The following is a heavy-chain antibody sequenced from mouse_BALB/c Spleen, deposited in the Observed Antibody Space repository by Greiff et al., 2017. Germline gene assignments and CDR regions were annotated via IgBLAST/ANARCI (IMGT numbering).Heavy chain of an antibody. CDR3: ARNYYGSSYWVAY. CDR2: ISDGGSYT. J-gene: IGHJ3*01. CDR1: GFTFSDYY. Sequence: DVMLVESGGGLVKPGGSLKLSCAASGFTFSDYYMYWVRQTPEKRLEWVATISDGGSYTYYPDSVKGRFTISRDNAKNNLYLQMSSLKSEDTAMYYCARNYYGSSYWVAYWGQGTLVTVSA. D-gene: IGHD1-1*01. V-gene: IGHV5-4*02.